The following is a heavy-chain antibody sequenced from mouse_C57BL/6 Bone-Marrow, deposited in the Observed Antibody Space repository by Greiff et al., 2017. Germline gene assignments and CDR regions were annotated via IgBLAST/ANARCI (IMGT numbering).Heavy chain of an antibody. D-gene: IGHD1-1*01. V-gene: IGHV14-3*01. CDR2: IDPADGNT. CDR3: ERWGEDYYGSSPYYYAMDY. CDR1: GFNIKNTY. J-gene: IGHJ4*01. Sequence: EVQLQQSVAELVRPGASVKLSCTASGFNIKNTYMHWVKQRPEQGLEWIGRIDPADGNTKYAPKVQGQATITADTSDNTAYLQLSSLTTEATAISIWERWGEDYYGSSPYYYAMDYWGQGTSVTVSS.